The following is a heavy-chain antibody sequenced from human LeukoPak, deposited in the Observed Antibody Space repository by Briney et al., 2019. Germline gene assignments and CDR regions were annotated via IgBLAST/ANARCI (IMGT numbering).Heavy chain of an antibody. CDR1: GLTFSSYG. Sequence: GGSLRLSCAVSGLTFSSYGMDWVSQAPGKGLEWVSYISRSGDTIYYADSVRGRFTFSRDNAKNSLYLQMNSLGPEDTAVYYCARDPRGADWIDYWGQGTLVTVSS. V-gene: IGHV3-48*03. CDR2: ISRSGDTI. D-gene: IGHD3/OR15-3a*01. J-gene: IGHJ4*02. CDR3: ARDPRGADWIDY.